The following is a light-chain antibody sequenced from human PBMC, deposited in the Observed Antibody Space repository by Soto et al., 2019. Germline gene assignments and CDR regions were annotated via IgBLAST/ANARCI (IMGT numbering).Light chain of an antibody. Sequence: QSVLTQPASVSGSPGQSITISCTGTSSNVGSYNLVSWYQQHPDKAPKLIIYEASKRPSGVSNRFSGSKSGNTASLTISGLQAEDEADYYCCSYAGSSTWVFGGGTKVTVL. J-gene: IGLJ3*02. CDR1: SSNVGSYNL. V-gene: IGLV2-23*01. CDR3: CSYAGSSTWV. CDR2: EAS.